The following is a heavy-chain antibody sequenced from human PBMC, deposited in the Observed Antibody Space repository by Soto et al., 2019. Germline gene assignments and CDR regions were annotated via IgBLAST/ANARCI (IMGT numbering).Heavy chain of an antibody. CDR3: ARDLYCSGGSCLYNWFDP. V-gene: IGHV3-30-3*01. D-gene: IGHD2-15*01. CDR2: ISYDGSNK. J-gene: IGHJ5*02. Sequence: QVQLVESGGGVVQPGRSLRLSCAASGFTFSSYAMHWVRQAPGKGLEWVAVISYDGSNKYYADSVKGRFTISRDNSKNTLYLQMNSLRAEDTAVYYCARDLYCSGGSCLYNWFDPWGQGTLVTVSS. CDR1: GFTFSSYA.